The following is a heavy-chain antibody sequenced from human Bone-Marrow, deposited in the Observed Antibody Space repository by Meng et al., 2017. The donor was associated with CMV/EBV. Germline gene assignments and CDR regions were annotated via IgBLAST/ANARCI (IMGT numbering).Heavy chain of an antibody. Sequence: GGSLRLSCAGSGFTFSHYAISWVRQAPGKGLEWVSSISNGGDVTNYAVSVKGRFTISRDNVKSTVYHQVNSLRVEDTAVYFCAKRDFYHPSAYYYDYYFYNWGQGTLVTVSS. V-gene: IGHV3-23*01. J-gene: IGHJ4*01. D-gene: IGHD3-10*01. CDR3: AKRDFYHPSAYYYDYYFYN. CDR2: ISNGGDVT. CDR1: GFTFSHYA.